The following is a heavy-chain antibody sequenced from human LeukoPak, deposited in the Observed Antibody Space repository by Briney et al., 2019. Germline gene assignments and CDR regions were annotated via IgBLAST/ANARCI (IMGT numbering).Heavy chain of an antibody. Sequence: GRSLRLSCAASGFTFDDYAMHWARQAPGKGLEWVSGISWNSGSIGYADSVKGRFTISRDNAKNSLYLQMNSLRAEDTALYYCAKDAMVRGNYYYCMDVWGKGTTVTVSS. V-gene: IGHV3-9*01. CDR1: GFTFDDYA. D-gene: IGHD3-10*01. CDR2: ISWNSGSI. CDR3: AKDAMVRGNYYYCMDV. J-gene: IGHJ6*03.